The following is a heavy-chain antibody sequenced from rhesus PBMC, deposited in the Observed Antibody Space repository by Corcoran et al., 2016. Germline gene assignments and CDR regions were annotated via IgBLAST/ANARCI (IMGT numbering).Heavy chain of an antibody. V-gene: IGHV1-200*01. Sequence: QVQLVQSGAEVKKPGASVKLTCKASGYTFSSYSINWVRQAPGQGLEWMGGSNPSNGNTGYAQKFQGRVTLTRDTSTSTGYMEVSSLRSEDTAVYDCARGSYFFDYWGQGVLVTVSP. CDR3: ARGSYFFDY. D-gene: IGHD2-15*01. J-gene: IGHJ4*01. CDR2: SNPSNGNT. CDR1: GYTFSSYS.